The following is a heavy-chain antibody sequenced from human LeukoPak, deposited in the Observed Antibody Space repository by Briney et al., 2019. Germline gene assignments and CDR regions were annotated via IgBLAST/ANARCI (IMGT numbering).Heavy chain of an antibody. J-gene: IGHJ3*02. D-gene: IGHD6-13*01. CDR3: ARYWLGSSWSDAFDI. CDR2: ISSSGSTI. CDR1: GFTFSDYY. V-gene: IGHV3-11*04. Sequence: GGSLRLSCAASGFTFSDYYMSWIRQAPGKGLEWVSYISSSGSTIYYADSVKGRFTISRDNAKNSLYLQMNSLRAEDTAVYYCARYWLGSSWSDAFDIWGQGTMVTVSS.